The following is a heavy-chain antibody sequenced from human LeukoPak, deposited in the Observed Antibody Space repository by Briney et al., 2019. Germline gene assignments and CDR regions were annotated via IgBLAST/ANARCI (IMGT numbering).Heavy chain of an antibody. Sequence: PGGSLRLSCVASGTTFTTRAMSWVRQIPGKGLEWVSSIRDSGVVTHYADSVQGRFTISRGNSKNTLYLHMDNLRVADTAVYYCATTYIYNGIPGWFDPWGQGTQVTVSS. V-gene: IGHV3-23*01. CDR2: IRDSGVVT. CDR3: ATTYIYNGIPGWFDP. CDR1: GTTFTTRA. J-gene: IGHJ5*02. D-gene: IGHD1-14*01.